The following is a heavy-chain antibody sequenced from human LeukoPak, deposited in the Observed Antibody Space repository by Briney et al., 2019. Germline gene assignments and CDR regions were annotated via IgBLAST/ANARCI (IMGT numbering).Heavy chain of an antibody. CDR2: IIQDGAEK. V-gene: IGHV3-7*01. CDR1: GCTFSTYW. J-gene: IGHJ3*02. Sequence: GGSLLLSSAASGCTFSTYWMIWVGRAAGEGREGVAAIIQDGAEKYYVDSVEGRFTISRDNAKNSLFLQMSSLRAEDTAVYYCGRDRGTYYFDSTSHYDAFDIWGQGTMVTVSS. D-gene: IGHD3-22*01. CDR3: GRDRGTYYFDSTSHYDAFDI.